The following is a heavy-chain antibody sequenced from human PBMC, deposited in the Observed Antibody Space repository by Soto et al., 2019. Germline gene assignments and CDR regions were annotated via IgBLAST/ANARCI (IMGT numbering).Heavy chain of an antibody. Sequence: PGVSRSLPSSVSGFTFVSYCMSWVRQAPGLGPEXVANIKQDGSEKYYVDSVKGRFTISRDNAKNSLYLQMNSLRAEDTAVYYCARPNNVLRFLEWLFGYYGMDVWGQGTTVTVSS. CDR3: ARPNNVLRFLEWLFGYYGMDV. D-gene: IGHD3-3*01. CDR1: GFTFVSYC. CDR2: IKQDGSEK. J-gene: IGHJ6*02. V-gene: IGHV3-7*03.